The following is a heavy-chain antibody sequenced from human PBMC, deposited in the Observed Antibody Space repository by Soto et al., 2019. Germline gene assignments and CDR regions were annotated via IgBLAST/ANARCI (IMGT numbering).Heavy chain of an antibody. CDR3: AHRDTAMAWGMDV. Sequence: QITLKESGPTLVKPTQTLTLTCTFSGFSLSTSGVGVGWIRQPPGKALERLALIYWDDDQRYSPSLKSRLTFHKDTAKNQVVLTMTNGHPVDTATSYCAHRDTAMAWGMDVWGQGTTVTVSS. J-gene: IGHJ6*02. V-gene: IGHV2-5*02. D-gene: IGHD5-18*01. CDR1: GFSLSTSGVG. CDR2: IYWDDDQ.